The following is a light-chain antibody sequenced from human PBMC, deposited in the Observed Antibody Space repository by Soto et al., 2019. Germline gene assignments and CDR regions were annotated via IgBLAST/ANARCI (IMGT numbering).Light chain of an antibody. J-gene: IGKJ1*01. CDR1: QVISTS. Sequence: IQLTQSPSFLSPSIGESVTITCRASQVISTSLAWYQVKPGKAPKLLIFDASSLESGVPSRFSGSGSGTEFTLTISSLQPDDFATYYCQQYNSYSKTFGQGTKVDIK. V-gene: IGKV1-13*02. CDR3: QQYNSYSKT. CDR2: DAS.